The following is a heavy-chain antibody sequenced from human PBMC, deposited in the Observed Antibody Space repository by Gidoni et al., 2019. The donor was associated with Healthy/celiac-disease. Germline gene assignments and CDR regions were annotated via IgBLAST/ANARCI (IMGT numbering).Heavy chain of an antibody. CDR2: IWNDGSNK. V-gene: IGHV3-33*01. CDR1: GFTFSSYG. D-gene: IGHD3-3*01. J-gene: IGHJ4*02. Sequence: QVQLVESGGGVVQPGRSLRLSCAASGFTFSSYGMHWVRQAPGKGLEWFAVIWNDGSNKYYADSVKGRFTISRDNSKNTLYLQMNSLRAEDTAVYYCARLEDSGYWGQGTLVTVSS. CDR3: ARLEDSGY.